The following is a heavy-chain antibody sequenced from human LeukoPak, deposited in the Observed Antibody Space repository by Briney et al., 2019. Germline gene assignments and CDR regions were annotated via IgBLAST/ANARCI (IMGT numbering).Heavy chain of an antibody. V-gene: IGHV1-2*06. J-gene: IGHJ4*02. D-gene: IGHD3-10*01. CDR1: GYTYTGYY. Sequence: ASVKVSCKASGYTYTGYYMHWVRQAPGQGLEWMGRINPNSRGTKYAQKFPGRVTMTTDTSIRTAYMERSSLRSDDTAVYYCAGDDRLAMVRGVIFLGYWGQGTLVTVSS. CDR3: AGDDRLAMVRGVIFLGY. CDR2: INPNSRGT.